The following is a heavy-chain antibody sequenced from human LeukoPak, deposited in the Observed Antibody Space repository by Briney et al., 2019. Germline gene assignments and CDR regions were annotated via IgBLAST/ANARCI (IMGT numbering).Heavy chain of an antibody. J-gene: IGHJ4*02. V-gene: IGHV3-23*01. D-gene: IGHD7-27*01. Sequence: GGSLILSCAASGFTFSSYAMSWVRQAPGKGLEWVSAISGSGGSTYYADSVKGRFTISRDNSKNTLYLQMNSLRAEDTAVYYCAKDHNWGGVHYFDYWGQGTLVTVSS. CDR3: AKDHNWGGVHYFDY. CDR2: ISGSGGST. CDR1: GFTFSSYA.